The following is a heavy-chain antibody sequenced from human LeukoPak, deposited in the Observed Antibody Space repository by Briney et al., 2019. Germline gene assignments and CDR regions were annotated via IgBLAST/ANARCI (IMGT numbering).Heavy chain of an antibody. CDR3: ARDSSSWYHYYYYYMDV. V-gene: IGHV3-21*01. J-gene: IGHJ6*03. Sequence: GGSLRLSCAASGFTFSSYSMNWVRQAPGKGLEWVSSISSSSSYIYYADSVKGRFTISRDNAKNSLYLQMNSLRAEDTAVYYCARDSSSWYHYYYYYMDVWGKGTTVTVSS. D-gene: IGHD6-13*01. CDR1: GFTFSSYS. CDR2: ISSSSSYI.